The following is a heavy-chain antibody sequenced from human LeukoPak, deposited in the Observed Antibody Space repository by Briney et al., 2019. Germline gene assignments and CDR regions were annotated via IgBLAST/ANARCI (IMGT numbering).Heavy chain of an antibody. D-gene: IGHD2-15*01. CDR1: GFTFSTYG. V-gene: IGHV3-30*12. J-gene: IGHJ5*02. CDR2: IYYDGSNK. Sequence: GGSLRLSCAASGFTFSTYGMHWVRQAPGKGLEWVAVIYYDGSNKYYADSVKGRFTISRDNAKNSLYLQMNSLRAEDTAVYYCAREGVVAFDPWGQGTLVTVSS. CDR3: AREGVVAFDP.